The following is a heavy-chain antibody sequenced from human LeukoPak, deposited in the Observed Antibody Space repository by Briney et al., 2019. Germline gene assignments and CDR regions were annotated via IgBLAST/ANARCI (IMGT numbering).Heavy chain of an antibody. CDR2: INHSGST. J-gene: IGHJ5*02. CDR3: AKSPKGLNWFDP. V-gene: IGHV4-31*03. CDR1: GGSISSGGYY. Sequence: PSETLSLTCTVSGGSISSGGYYWSWIRQHPGKGLEWIGEINHSGSTNYNPSLKSRVTISVDTSKNQFSLKLSSVTTADTAVYYCAKSPKGLNWFDPWGQGTLVTVSS.